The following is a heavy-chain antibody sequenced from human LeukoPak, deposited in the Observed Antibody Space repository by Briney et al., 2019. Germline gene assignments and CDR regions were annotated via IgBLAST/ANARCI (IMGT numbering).Heavy chain of an antibody. V-gene: IGHV3-33*06. J-gene: IGHJ3*02. CDR2: IWYGGSNK. Sequence: PGGSLRLSCAASGFTFSSYGMHWVRQAPGKGLEWVAVIWYGGSNKYYADSVKGRFTISRDNSKNTLYLQMNSLRAEDTAVYYCAKAISAFDIWGQGTMVTVSS. CDR3: AKAISAFDI. CDR1: GFTFSSYG. D-gene: IGHD3-3*02.